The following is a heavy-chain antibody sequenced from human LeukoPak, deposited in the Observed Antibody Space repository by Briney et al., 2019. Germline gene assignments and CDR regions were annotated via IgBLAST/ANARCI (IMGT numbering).Heavy chain of an antibody. J-gene: IGHJ4*02. Sequence: ESGPTLVNPTQTLTLTCTFSGFSLSTSGMCVSWIRQPPGKALEWLARIDWDDDKYYSTSLKTRLTISKDTSKNQVVLTMTNVDPVDTATYYCAHRLIQVFDYWGQGTLVTVSS. CDR1: GFSLSTSGMC. CDR2: IDWDDDK. D-gene: IGHD2-21*01. CDR3: AHRLIQVFDY. V-gene: IGHV2-70*12.